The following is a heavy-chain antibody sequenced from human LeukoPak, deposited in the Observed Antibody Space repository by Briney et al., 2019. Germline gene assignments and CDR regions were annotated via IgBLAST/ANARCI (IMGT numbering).Heavy chain of an antibody. CDR2: IRNDGSDQ. D-gene: IGHD4-17*01. CDR1: GFTFSSYA. CDR3: ARAGAAVTMFFDF. V-gene: IGHV3-30*04. J-gene: IGHJ4*02. Sequence: GGSLRLSCAASGFTFSSYAVHWVRQAPGKGLEWVGVIRNDGSDQYYADSVKGRFTISRDNSKSTLYLQMNSLRPDDTALYYCARAGAAVTMFFDFWGQGTLVTVSS.